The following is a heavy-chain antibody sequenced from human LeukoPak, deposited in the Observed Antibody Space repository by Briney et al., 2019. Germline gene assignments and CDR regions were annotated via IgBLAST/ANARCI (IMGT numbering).Heavy chain of an antibody. V-gene: IGHV3-49*04. J-gene: IGHJ4*02. CDR1: GFTFGDYA. Sequence: GRSLRLSCTASGFTFGDYAMSWVRQAPGKGLEWVGFIRSKAYGGTTEYAASVKGGFTISRDDSKSIAYLQMNSLKTEDTAVYYCTRSDCSSTSCYYSSSSDYWGQGTLVTVSS. CDR2: IRSKAYGGTT. D-gene: IGHD2-2*01. CDR3: TRSDCSSTSCYYSSSSDY.